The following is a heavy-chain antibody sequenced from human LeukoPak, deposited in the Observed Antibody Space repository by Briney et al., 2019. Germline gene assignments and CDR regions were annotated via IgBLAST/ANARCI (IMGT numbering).Heavy chain of an antibody. Sequence: ATVWVSCKASGYTFTGFYVHWVRQARGQGLEWMGWINPRRGDTKYAQKFQGRVAMTGDTSISTVYMELTGLRSDDTAVYYCARELRVGFSEFDPWGQGTLVTVAS. J-gene: IGHJ5*02. V-gene: IGHV1-2*02. CDR1: GYTFTGFY. D-gene: IGHD5-12*01. CDR3: ARELRVGFSEFDP. CDR2: INPRRGDT.